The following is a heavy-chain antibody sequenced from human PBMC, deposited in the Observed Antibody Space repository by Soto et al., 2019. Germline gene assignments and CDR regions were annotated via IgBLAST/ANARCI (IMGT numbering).Heavy chain of an antibody. CDR2: TWNDGTNK. J-gene: IGHJ4*02. Sequence: GGSLRLSCAASGFTFSSYGMHWVRQAPGKGLEWVALTWNDGTNKYYADSVKGRFTISRDNSKNTLYLQMNSLRVEDTAVYYCARDLDLYGDSCFDYWGQGTLVTVSS. CDR3: ARDLDLYGDSCFDY. CDR1: GFTFSSYG. V-gene: IGHV3-33*01. D-gene: IGHD4-17*01.